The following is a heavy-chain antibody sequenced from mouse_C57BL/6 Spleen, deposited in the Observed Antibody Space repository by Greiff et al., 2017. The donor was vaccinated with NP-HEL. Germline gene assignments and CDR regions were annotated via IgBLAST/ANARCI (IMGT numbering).Heavy chain of an antibody. CDR2: IYPGSGST. CDR3: ARRSRSAWFAY. J-gene: IGHJ3*01. V-gene: IGHV1-55*01. Sequence: QVQLQQPGAELVKPGASVKMSCTASGYTFPSYWITWVKQRPGQGLEWIGDIYPGSGSTNYNEKFKSKATLTVDTSSSTAYMQLSSLTSEDSAVYYCARRSRSAWFAYWGQGTLVTVSA. CDR1: GYTFPSYW.